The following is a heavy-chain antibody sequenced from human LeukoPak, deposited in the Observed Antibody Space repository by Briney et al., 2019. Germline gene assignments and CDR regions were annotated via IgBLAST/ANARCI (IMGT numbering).Heavy chain of an antibody. J-gene: IGHJ4*02. V-gene: IGHV3-23*01. CDR3: AKGSYEPDSSSDY. Sequence: GRSLRLSCAASGFTFSSYAMSWVRQAPGKGLEWVSAISGSGGSTYYADSVKGRFTISRDNSKNTLYLQMNSLRAEDTAVYYCAKGSYEPDSSSDYWGQGTLVTVSS. D-gene: IGHD1-14*01. CDR2: ISGSGGST. CDR1: GFTFSSYA.